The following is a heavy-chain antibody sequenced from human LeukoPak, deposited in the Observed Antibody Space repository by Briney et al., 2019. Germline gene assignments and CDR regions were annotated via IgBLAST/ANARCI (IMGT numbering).Heavy chain of an antibody. J-gene: IGHJ4*02. Sequence: ASVNVSCKASGYTFTSYAMNWVRQAPGQGLEWMGWINTNTGNPTYAQGFTGRFVFSLDTSVSTAYLQISSLKAEDTAVYYCAGASSSSWRPSPDYWGQGTLVTVSS. V-gene: IGHV7-4-1*02. CDR2: INTNTGNP. CDR3: AGASSSSWRPSPDY. CDR1: GYTFTSYA. D-gene: IGHD6-13*01.